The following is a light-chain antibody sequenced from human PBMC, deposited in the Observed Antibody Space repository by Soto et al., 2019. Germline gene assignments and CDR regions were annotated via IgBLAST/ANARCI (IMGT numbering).Light chain of an antibody. Sequence: EIVMTQSPATLSVSPGEGATLSCRASQSVSSNLAWYRQKPGQAPRLLIYGASTRATDIPARFSGSGSGTEFTLTISSVQSEDFAVYYCQQYNNFWTFGQGTKVEIK. V-gene: IGKV3-15*01. CDR1: QSVSSN. CDR3: QQYNNFWT. CDR2: GAS. J-gene: IGKJ1*01.